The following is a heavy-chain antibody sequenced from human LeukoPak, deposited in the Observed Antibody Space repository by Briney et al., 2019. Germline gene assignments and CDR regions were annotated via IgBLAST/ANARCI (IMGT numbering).Heavy chain of an antibody. J-gene: IGHJ4*02. Sequence: PGGSLRLSCAASAFTLSTYAMNWVRQAPGKGLEWVSTISANGGSTYYADSVKGRFTISRDNSKNTLYLQMNSLRAEDTAVYYCAKGVISRSNSGGGFDYWGQGTLVTVSS. CDR2: ISANGGST. CDR1: AFTLSTYA. D-gene: IGHD3-10*01. CDR3: AKGVISRSNSGGGFDY. V-gene: IGHV3-23*01.